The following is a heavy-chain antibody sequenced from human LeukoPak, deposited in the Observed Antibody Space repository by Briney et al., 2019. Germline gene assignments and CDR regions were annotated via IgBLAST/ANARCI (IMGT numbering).Heavy chain of an antibody. CDR3: AKDLRRGIQLWLDY. Sequence: PGGSLRLPCAASGFTFSSYAMSWVRQAPGKGLEWVSAISGSGGSTYYADSVKGRSTISRDNSKNTLYLQMNSLRAEDTAVYYCAKDLRRGIQLWLDYWGQGTLVTVSS. J-gene: IGHJ4*02. CDR1: GFTFSSYA. V-gene: IGHV3-23*01. CDR2: ISGSGGST. D-gene: IGHD5-18*01.